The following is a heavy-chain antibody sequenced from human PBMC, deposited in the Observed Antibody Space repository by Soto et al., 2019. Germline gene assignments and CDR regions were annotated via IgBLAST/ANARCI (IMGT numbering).Heavy chain of an antibody. Sequence: QVQLVQSGAEVKKPGSSVKVSCKASGGTFSSYAISWVRQAPGQGLEWMGGIIPIFGTANYAQKFQGRVTITADESTSTAYMELSSLRSEDTAVYYCARGGHCSGGSCYSYLADYLGQGTLVTVSS. D-gene: IGHD2-15*01. V-gene: IGHV1-69*01. J-gene: IGHJ4*02. CDR3: ARGGHCSGGSCYSYLADY. CDR2: IIPIFGTA. CDR1: GGTFSSYA.